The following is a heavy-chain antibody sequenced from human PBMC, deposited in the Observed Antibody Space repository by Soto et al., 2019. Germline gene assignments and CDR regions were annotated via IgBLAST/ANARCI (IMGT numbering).Heavy chain of an antibody. Sequence: PSETLSLTCAVYGGSFSGYYWSWIRQPPGKGLEWIGEINHSGSTNYNPSLKSRVTISVDTSKNQFSLKLSSVTAADTAVYYCAGASGQPWIQLWLQQGDWWFDPWGQGTLVTVSS. CDR2: INHSGST. D-gene: IGHD5-18*01. CDR1: GGSFSGYY. V-gene: IGHV4-34*01. CDR3: AGASGQPWIQLWLQQGDWWFDP. J-gene: IGHJ5*02.